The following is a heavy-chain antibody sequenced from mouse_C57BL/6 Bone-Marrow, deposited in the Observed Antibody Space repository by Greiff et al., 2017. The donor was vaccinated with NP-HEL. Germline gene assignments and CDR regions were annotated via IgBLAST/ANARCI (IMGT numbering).Heavy chain of an antibody. D-gene: IGHD1-1*01. CDR1: GFTFSSYG. V-gene: IGHV5-6*02. CDR3: ARRGYGSSDWYFDV. J-gene: IGHJ1*03. CDR2: ISSGGSYT. Sequence: EVNLVESGGDLVKPGGSLKLSCAASGFTFSSYGMSWVRQTPDKRLEWVATISSGGSYTYYPDSVKGRFTISRDNAKNTLYLQMSSLKSEDTAMYYCARRGYGSSDWYFDVWGTGTTVTVSS.